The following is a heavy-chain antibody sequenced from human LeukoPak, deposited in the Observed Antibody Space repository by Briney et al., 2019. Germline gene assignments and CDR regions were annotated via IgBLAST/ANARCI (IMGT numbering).Heavy chain of an antibody. V-gene: IGHV1-69*13. J-gene: IGHJ5*02. CDR2: IIPIFGTA. CDR3: ARGYSSGWLMDNWFDP. D-gene: IGHD6-19*01. CDR1: GYTFTSYG. Sequence: SVKVSCKASGYTFTSYGISWVRQAPGQGLEWMGGIIPIFGTANYAQKFQGRVTITADESTSTAYMELSSLRSEDTAVYYCARGYSSGWLMDNWFDPWGQGTLVTVSS.